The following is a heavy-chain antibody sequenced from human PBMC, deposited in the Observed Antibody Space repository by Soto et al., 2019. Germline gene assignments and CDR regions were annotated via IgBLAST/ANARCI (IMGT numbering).Heavy chain of an antibody. D-gene: IGHD2-8*01. Sequence: QVQLVESGGGLVKPGGSLRLSCAASGFTFSDYYMSWIRQAPGKGLEWVSYISSSGSTIYYADSVKGRFTISRDNAKNPLYLQMNRLRAEETAVYYCAREGKPPGVYYYYGMDVWGQGTTVTVSS. J-gene: IGHJ6*02. CDR1: GFTFSDYY. CDR3: AREGKPPGVYYYYGMDV. CDR2: ISSSGSTI. V-gene: IGHV3-11*01.